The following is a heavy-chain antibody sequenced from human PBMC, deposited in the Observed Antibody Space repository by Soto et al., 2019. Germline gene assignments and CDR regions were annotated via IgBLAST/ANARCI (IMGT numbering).Heavy chain of an antibody. J-gene: IGHJ4*02. V-gene: IGHV4-59*08. D-gene: IGHD4-17*01. CDR1: GGSISSYY. Sequence: PSWTLSLTCTACGGSISSYYWTWIRQPPGKGLEWIGYIYYSGSTNYNPSLKSRVTISVDTSKNQFSLKLSSVTAADTAVYYCARQVDGVSVLDYWGQGTLVTVSS. CDR3: ARQVDGVSVLDY. CDR2: IYYSGST.